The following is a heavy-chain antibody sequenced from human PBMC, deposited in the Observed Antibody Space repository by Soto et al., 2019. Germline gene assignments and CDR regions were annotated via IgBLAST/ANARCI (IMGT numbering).Heavy chain of an antibody. CDR3: AREDYYDSSGYYYVRKFDY. D-gene: IGHD3-22*01. CDR2: INAGNGNT. Sequence: ASVKVSCKASGYTFTSYAMHWVRQAPGQRLEWMGWINAGNGNTKYSQKFQGRVTITRDTSASTAYMELSSLRSEDTAVYYCAREDYYDSSGYYYVRKFDYWGQGTLVTVSS. CDR1: GYTFTSYA. V-gene: IGHV1-3*01. J-gene: IGHJ4*02.